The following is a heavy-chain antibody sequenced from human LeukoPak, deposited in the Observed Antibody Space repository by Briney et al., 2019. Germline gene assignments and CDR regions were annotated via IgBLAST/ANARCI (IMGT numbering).Heavy chain of an antibody. CDR2: IWYDGSNK. V-gene: IGHV3-33*01. CDR3: ARALSYSSSWYVRPYYYYYYGMDV. J-gene: IGHJ6*02. CDR1: GFTFSSYG. D-gene: IGHD6-13*01. Sequence: PGGSLRLSCAASGFTFSSYGMHWVRQAPGKGLEWVAVIWYDGSNKYYADSVKGRFTISRDNSKNTLYLQMNSLRAEDTAVYYCARALSYSSSWYVRPYYYYYYGMDVWGQGTTVTVSS.